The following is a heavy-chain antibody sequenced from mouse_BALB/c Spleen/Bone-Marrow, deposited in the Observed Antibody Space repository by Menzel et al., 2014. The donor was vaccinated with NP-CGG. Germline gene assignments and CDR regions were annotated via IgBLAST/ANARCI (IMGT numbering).Heavy chain of an antibody. CDR1: GFTFSNYG. D-gene: IGHD2-4*01. Sequence: EVMLVESGGDLVKPGGSLKLSCAASGFTFSNYGMSWVRQTPDKRLEWVATINSDGTYTYYPDSVKGRFTISRDNAKNTLYLQMSSLKSEDTAMYYCTRRGSTMITTGYPMDHWGQGISVTVSS. J-gene: IGHJ4*01. V-gene: IGHV5-6*01. CDR2: INSDGTYT. CDR3: TRRGSTMITTGYPMDH.